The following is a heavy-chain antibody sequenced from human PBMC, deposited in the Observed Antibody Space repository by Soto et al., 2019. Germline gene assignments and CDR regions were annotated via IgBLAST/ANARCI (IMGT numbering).Heavy chain of an antibody. Sequence: QVQLQESGPGLVKPSQTLSLTCTVSGGSISRGGYYWNWIRQHPGKGLEWIGYIDYSGSTYYNPSLTRRVRTPVDTSKNQFSLKLSSVTAADTAVYYCARSIDSWGQGTLVTVSS. J-gene: IGHJ5*01. CDR2: IDYSGST. CDR3: ARSIDS. V-gene: IGHV4-31*03. CDR1: GGSISRGGYY.